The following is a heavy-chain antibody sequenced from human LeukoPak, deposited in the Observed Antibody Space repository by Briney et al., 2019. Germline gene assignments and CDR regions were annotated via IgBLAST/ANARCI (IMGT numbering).Heavy chain of an antibody. V-gene: IGHV7-4-1*02. CDR1: GYTFTSYA. J-gene: IGHJ4*02. CDR2: INTNTGNP. Sequence: ASVKVSCKASGYTFTSYAMNWVRQAPGQGLEWMGWINTNTGNPTYAQGFTGRFVFSLDTSVSTAYLQISSLKAEDTAVYYCARDFWNIVVVTARLDYWGQGTLVTVSS. D-gene: IGHD2-21*02. CDR3: ARDFWNIVVVTARLDY.